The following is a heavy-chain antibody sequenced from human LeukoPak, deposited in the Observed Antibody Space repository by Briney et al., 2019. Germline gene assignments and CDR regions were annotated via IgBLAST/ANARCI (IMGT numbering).Heavy chain of an antibody. J-gene: IGHJ4*02. D-gene: IGHD1-1*01. CDR1: GYTFTGYY. Sequence: ASVKVSCKASGYTFTGYYMHWVRQAPGQGLEWMGWINPNTGGTNFAQRFQGRVTTTRDTSINTAYMELSSLRSDDTAMYYCAREGAPQLSSYFDHWGQGTLVTVSS. V-gene: IGHV1-2*02. CDR3: AREGAPQLSSYFDH. CDR2: INPNTGGT.